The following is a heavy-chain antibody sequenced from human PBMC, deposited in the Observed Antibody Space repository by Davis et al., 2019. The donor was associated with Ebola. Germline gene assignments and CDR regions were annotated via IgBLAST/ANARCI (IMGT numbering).Heavy chain of an antibody. CDR2: ISSSSSYI. CDR1: GFTFSSYS. D-gene: IGHD6-13*01. V-gene: IGHV3-21*01. J-gene: IGHJ6*02. Sequence: GGSLRLSCAASGFTFSSYSMNWVRQAPGKGLEWVSSISSSSSYIYYADSVKGRFTISRDNAKNSLYLQMNSLRDEDTAVYYCARDIAAAFHLYYYYGMDVWGQGTTVTVSS. CDR3: ARDIAAAFHLYYYYGMDV.